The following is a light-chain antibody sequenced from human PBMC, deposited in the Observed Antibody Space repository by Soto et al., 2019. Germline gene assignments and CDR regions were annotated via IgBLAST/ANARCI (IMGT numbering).Light chain of an antibody. Sequence: QSVLTQPPSVSAAPGQQVTTSCSVSSSNIGDNYVSWYQHLPGTAPKLVVYDNDRRPSGIPGRFSGSKSGTSATLVITGLQTGDEADYYCGTWDDRLDGNYVFGTGTKVTVL. CDR1: SSNIGDNY. V-gene: IGLV1-51*01. CDR2: DND. J-gene: IGLJ1*01. CDR3: GTWDDRLDGNYV.